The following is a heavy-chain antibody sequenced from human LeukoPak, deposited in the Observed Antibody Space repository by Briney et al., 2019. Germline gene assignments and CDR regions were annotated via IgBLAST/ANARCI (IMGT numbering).Heavy chain of an antibody. V-gene: IGHV3-21*01. D-gene: IGHD2-21*01. CDR1: GFTFSSYW. CDR2: ISSSSSYI. J-gene: IGHJ4*02. CDR3: ACGGYVFPSYFDY. Sequence: PGGSLRLSCAASGFTFSSYWMSWVRQAPGKGLEWVSSISSSSSYIYYADSVKGRFTISRDNAKNSLYLQMNSLRAEDTAVYYCACGGYVFPSYFDYWGQGTLVTVSS.